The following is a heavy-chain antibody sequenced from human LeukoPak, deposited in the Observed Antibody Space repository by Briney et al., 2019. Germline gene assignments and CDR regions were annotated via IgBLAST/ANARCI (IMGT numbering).Heavy chain of an antibody. CDR2: INHSGST. Sequence: SETLSLTCAVYGGSFSGYYWSWIRQPPGKGLEWIGEINHSGSTNYNPSLKSRVTISVDTSKNQFSLKLSSVTAADTAVYYCARVVDTAMVHAFDIWGQGTMVTVSS. V-gene: IGHV4-34*01. CDR1: GGSFSGYY. J-gene: IGHJ3*02. D-gene: IGHD5-18*01. CDR3: ARVVDTAMVHAFDI.